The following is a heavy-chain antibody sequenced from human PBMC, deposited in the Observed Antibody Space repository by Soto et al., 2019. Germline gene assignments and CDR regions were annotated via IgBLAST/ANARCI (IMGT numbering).Heavy chain of an antibody. CDR1: VFTVSSYA. V-gene: IGHV3-30-3*01. Sequence: GSLRLYCAASVFTVSSYAMHWVRQAPGKGLEWVAVISYDGSNKYYADSVKGRFTISRDNSKNTLYLQMNSLRAEDTAVYYCARDPSSGSYINWFDPWGQGTLVTVSS. CDR2: ISYDGSNK. CDR3: ARDPSSGSYINWFDP. D-gene: IGHD1-26*01. J-gene: IGHJ5*02.